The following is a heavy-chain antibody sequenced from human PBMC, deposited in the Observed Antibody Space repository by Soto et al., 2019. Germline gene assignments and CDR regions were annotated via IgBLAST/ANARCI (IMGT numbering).Heavy chain of an antibody. CDR1: GFTLTNEN. V-gene: IGHV3-21*06. CDR3: ARDPPLSMIVVVGVDDF. J-gene: IGHJ4*02. Sequence: GGSLRLSCTVLGFTLTNENMNWVRQAPGKGLEWVSSISSRSTFINYADSVKGRFAISRDNDKGLVYLQMNSLRAEDTAVYYCARDPPLSMIVVVGVDDFWGQGTLVTVSS. CDR2: ISSRSTFI. D-gene: IGHD3-22*01.